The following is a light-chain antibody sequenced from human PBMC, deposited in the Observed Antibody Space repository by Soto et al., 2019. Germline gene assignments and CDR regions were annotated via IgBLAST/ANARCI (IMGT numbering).Light chain of an antibody. V-gene: IGKV1-5*03. CDR2: KAS. CDR1: QTISSL. J-gene: IGKJ5*01. CDR3: QQYNSYPLT. Sequence: DIQMTQSPSTLSASVGDRVTINCRASQTISSLLAWYQQKPGRAPTILIYKASTLESGVPSRFSGSGSGTEFSLTISSLQPDDSATYSGQQYNSYPLTFGQGTRLEIK.